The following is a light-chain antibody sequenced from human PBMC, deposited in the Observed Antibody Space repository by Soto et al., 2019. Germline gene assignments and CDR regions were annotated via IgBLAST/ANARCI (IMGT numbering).Light chain of an antibody. CDR2: DND. CDR3: GTWDSGLTAGV. Sequence: QSVLTQPPSVSAAPGQRVPISCSGSASNVGTHFVSWYQHLPGAAPKLLIYDNDERPSEIPDRFSGSKSDTSATLPITGLQTGDEADYYCGTWDSGLTAGVFGGGTKLTVL. J-gene: IGLJ2*01. CDR1: ASNVGTHF. V-gene: IGLV1-51*01.